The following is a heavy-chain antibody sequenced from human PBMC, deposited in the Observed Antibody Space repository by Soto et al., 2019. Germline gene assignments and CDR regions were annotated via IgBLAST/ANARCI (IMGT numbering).Heavy chain of an antibody. CDR1: GGSISSYY. Sequence: SETLSLTCTVSGGSISSYYWSWIRQPPGKGLEWIGYIYYSGSTNYNPSLKSRVTISVDTSKNQFSLKLSSVTAADTAVYYCARGGPGYDILTGYYTYGMDVWGQGTTVTVSS. CDR2: IYYSGST. V-gene: IGHV4-59*12. CDR3: ARGGPGYDILTGYYTYGMDV. J-gene: IGHJ6*02. D-gene: IGHD3-9*01.